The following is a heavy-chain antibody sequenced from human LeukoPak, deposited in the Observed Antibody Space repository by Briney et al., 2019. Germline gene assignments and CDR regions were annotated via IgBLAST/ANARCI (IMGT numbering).Heavy chain of an antibody. D-gene: IGHD5-24*01. V-gene: IGHV4-39*01. J-gene: IGHJ4*02. CDR3: ARRRDGYNYYFDY. CDR1: GGSISSSSYY. Sequence: SETLSLTCTVSGGSISSSSYYWGWIRQPPGKGLEWIGSIYYSGSTYYNPSLKSRVTISVDTSKNQFSLKLSSVTAADTAVYYCARRRDGYNYYFDYWGQGTLVTVSS. CDR2: IYYSGST.